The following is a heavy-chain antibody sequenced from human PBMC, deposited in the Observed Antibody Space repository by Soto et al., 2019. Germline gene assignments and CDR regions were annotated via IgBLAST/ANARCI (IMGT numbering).Heavy chain of an antibody. CDR3: ARDSAEYCSGGSCSFGY. J-gene: IGHJ4*02. CDR2: ISYDGSNK. D-gene: IGHD2-15*01. CDR1: GFTFSRYA. V-gene: IGHV3-30-3*01. Sequence: GGSLRLSCAASGFTFSRYAMHWVRQAPGKGLEWMTVISYDGSNKYYADSVKGRLTISRDSSKNTIYLQMNSLRAEDTAVYYCARDSAEYCSGGSCSFGYWGQGTPVTVSS.